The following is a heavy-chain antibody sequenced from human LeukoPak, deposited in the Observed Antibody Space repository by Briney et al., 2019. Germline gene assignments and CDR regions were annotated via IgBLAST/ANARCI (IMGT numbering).Heavy chain of an antibody. Sequence: TGGSLRLSCAVSGFTSSTAWLTWVRQAPGKGLEWVAHIMEDGSEKHYVDSVKGRFTISRDNAKNSLYLQMNSLRAEDTAVYYCARDGGSGADYWGQGTLVSVSS. D-gene: IGHD3-16*01. CDR1: GFTSSTAW. J-gene: IGHJ4*02. CDR3: ARDGGSGADY. V-gene: IGHV3-7*01. CDR2: IMEDGSEK.